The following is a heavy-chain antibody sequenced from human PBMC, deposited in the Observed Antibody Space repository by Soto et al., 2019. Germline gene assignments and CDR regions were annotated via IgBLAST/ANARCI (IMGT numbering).Heavy chain of an antibody. CDR3: ARGVRAGVYY. V-gene: IGHV1-8*01. Sequence: QVQLVQSGAEVREPGASVKVSCKASGYSFTSLDINWVRQTAGQGLEWMGWMQPSTGRTGYAQKFQGRVTMTRDTSINTAYMELTTLTSDDTAFYYCARGVRAGVYYWGQGTLVTVSS. D-gene: IGHD3-10*01. J-gene: IGHJ4*02. CDR1: GYSFTSLD. CDR2: MQPSTGRT.